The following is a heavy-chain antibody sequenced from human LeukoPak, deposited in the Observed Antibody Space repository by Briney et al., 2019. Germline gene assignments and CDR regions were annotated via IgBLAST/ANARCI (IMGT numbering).Heavy chain of an antibody. D-gene: IGHD2-8*01. CDR3: ARDLMGIGFDP. CDR1: GFTFSDYY. J-gene: IGHJ5*02. V-gene: IGHV3-11*01. Sequence: GRSLRLSCAASGFTFSDYYVSWIRQAPGKALEWVSYISSSGSTIYYADSVKGRFTISRDNAKNSLYLQMNSLRAEDTAVYYCARDLMGIGFDPWGQGTLVTVSS. CDR2: ISSSGSTI.